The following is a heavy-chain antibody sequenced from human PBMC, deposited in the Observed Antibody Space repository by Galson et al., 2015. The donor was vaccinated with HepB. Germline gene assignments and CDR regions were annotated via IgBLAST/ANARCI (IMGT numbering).Heavy chain of an antibody. Sequence: LRLSCAASGFTFSSYWMSWVRPAPGKGLEWVANIKQDGSEKYYVDSVKGRFTISRDNAKNSLYLQMNSLRAEDTAVYYCARDSYSSGWYSFFNHINTLFDYWGQGTLVTVSS. CDR1: GFTFSSYW. J-gene: IGHJ4*02. CDR2: IKQDGSEK. D-gene: IGHD6-19*01. CDR3: ARDSYSSGWYSFFNHINTLFDY. V-gene: IGHV3-7*03.